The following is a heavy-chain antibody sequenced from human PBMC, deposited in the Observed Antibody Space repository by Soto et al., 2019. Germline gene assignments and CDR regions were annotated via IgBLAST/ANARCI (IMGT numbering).Heavy chain of an antibody. D-gene: IGHD3-16*02. V-gene: IGHV5-51*01. Sequence: PGESLKISCKGSGYSFTSYWIGWVRQMPGKGLEWMGIIYPDDSDTRYSPSFQGQVTISADKSISTAYLQWSSLKASDTAMYYCARHSPHDYVWGSYPGGAFDIWGQGTMVTVSS. CDR1: GYSFTSYW. CDR2: IYPDDSDT. J-gene: IGHJ3*02. CDR3: ARHSPHDYVWGSYPGGAFDI.